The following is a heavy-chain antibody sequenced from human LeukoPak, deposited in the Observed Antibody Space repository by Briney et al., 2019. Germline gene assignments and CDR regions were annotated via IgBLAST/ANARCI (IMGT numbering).Heavy chain of an antibody. J-gene: IGHJ3*02. CDR3: ARDLGIFFDAFDI. CDR2: ISYDGSNK. D-gene: IGHD2-15*01. Sequence: PGGSLRLSCAASGFTFSSYAMHWVRQAPGKGLEWVAVISYDGSNKYYADSVKGRFTISRDNSKNTLYLQMNSLRAEDTAVYYCARDLGIFFDAFDIWGQGTMVTVSS. CDR1: GFTFSSYA. V-gene: IGHV3-30-3*01.